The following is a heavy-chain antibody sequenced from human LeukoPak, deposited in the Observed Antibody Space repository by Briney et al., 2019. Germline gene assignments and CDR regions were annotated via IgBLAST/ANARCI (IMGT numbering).Heavy chain of an antibody. Sequence: NPSETLSLTCTLSSGSISTYYWSWIRQPAGKGLEWIGSIYHSGSTYYNPSLKSRVTISVDTSKNQFSLKLSSVTAADTAVFYCARVVVAIAAAGRSYYMDVWGKGTTVTISS. V-gene: IGHV4-4*07. CDR1: SGSISTYY. J-gene: IGHJ6*03. CDR3: ARVVVAIAAAGRSYYMDV. D-gene: IGHD6-13*01. CDR2: IYHSGST.